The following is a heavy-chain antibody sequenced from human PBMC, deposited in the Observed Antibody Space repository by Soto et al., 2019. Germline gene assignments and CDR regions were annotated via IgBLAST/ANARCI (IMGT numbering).Heavy chain of an antibody. CDR1: GGTFSRNT. D-gene: IGHD3-22*01. CDR2: IMPIFGSA. V-gene: IGHV1-69*13. CDR3: ARQFDSDTSGYYYAY. Sequence: SVKVSCKASGGTFSRNTISWVRQAPGQGLEWMGGIMPIFGSANYAQKFQGRVTITADEYTRTVYMELSRLRSEDTAIYYCARQFDSDTSGYYYAYWGQGTLVTVSS. J-gene: IGHJ4*02.